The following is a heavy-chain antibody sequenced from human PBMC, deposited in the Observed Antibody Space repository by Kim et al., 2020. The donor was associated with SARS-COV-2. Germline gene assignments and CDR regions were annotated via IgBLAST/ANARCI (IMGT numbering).Heavy chain of an antibody. V-gene: IGHV3-21*01. D-gene: IGHD6-6*01. CDR3: ARDRGSSSAFDI. Sequence: YYADSVKGGFTISRDNAKNSLYLQMNSLRAEDTAVYYCARDRGSSSAFDIWGQGTMVTVSS. J-gene: IGHJ3*02.